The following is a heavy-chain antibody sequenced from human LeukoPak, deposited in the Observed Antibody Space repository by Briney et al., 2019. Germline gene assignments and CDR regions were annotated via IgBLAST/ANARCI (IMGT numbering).Heavy chain of an antibody. D-gene: IGHD5-24*01. Sequence: SETLSLTCNVSGGSISSSSYYWGWIRQPPGKGLEWIGSIYYSGSTYYNPSLKSRVTISVDTSKNQFSLKLSSVTAADTAVYYCASAGARGWLQFFDYWGQGTLVTVSS. CDR1: GGSISSSSYY. V-gene: IGHV4-39*07. CDR2: IYYSGST. J-gene: IGHJ4*02. CDR3: ASAGARGWLQFFDY.